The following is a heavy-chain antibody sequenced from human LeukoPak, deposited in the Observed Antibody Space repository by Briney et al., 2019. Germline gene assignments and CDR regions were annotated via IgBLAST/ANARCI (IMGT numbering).Heavy chain of an antibody. J-gene: IGHJ4*02. CDR1: GFTFSSYS. CDR3: ASGYCSGGSCYSRHFFDY. Sequence: PGGSLRLSCAASGFTFSSYSMNWVRQAPGKGLEWVSSISSSGSYIYYADSVKGRFTISRDNAKNSLYLQMNSLRAEDTAVYYCASGYCSGGSCYSRHFFDYWGQGTLVTVSS. CDR2: ISSSGSYI. D-gene: IGHD2-15*01. V-gene: IGHV3-21*01.